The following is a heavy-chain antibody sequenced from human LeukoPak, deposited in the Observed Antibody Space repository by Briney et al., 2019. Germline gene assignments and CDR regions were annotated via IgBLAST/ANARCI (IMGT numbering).Heavy chain of an antibody. D-gene: IGHD1-26*01. J-gene: IGHJ4*02. CDR2: VWYDGTNI. CDR1: GFTFSTYG. Sequence: GKSLRLSCAASGFTFSTYGMHWVRQAPGKGLEWVAVVWYDGTNIHYVDSVRGRFTISRDNSKSTLYLQMNSLTVEDTAVYYCARGGYSGTYYFDYWAQGTLVTVSS. CDR3: ARGGYSGTYYFDY. V-gene: IGHV3-33*01.